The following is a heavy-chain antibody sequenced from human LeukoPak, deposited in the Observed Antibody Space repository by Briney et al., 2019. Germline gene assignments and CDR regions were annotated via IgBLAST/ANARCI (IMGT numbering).Heavy chain of an antibody. J-gene: IGHJ6*02. CDR1: GGSFSGYY. CDR2: INHSGST. V-gene: IGHV4-34*01. D-gene: IGHD6-13*01. Sequence: SETLSLTCAVYGGSFSGYYWSWIRQPPGKGLEWIGEINHSGSTNYNPSLKSRVTISVDTSKNQFSLKLSSVTAADTAVYYRARGYKPGIAAAGTIPSADYYYYGMDVWGQGTTVTVSS. CDR3: ARGYKPGIAAAGTIPSADYYYYGMDV.